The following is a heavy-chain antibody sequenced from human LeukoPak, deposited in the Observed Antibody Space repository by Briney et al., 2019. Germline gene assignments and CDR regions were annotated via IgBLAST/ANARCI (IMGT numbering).Heavy chain of an antibody. D-gene: IGHD1-26*01. Sequence: GGSLRLSCAASGFTFDDYAMHWVRQAPGKGLEWVSGISWNSGRIGYADSVKGRFTISRDSAKNPLYLQMNSLRTEDTAFYYCAKGYGGDLLYYFDYWGQGTLVTVSS. CDR3: AKGYGGDLLYYFDY. J-gene: IGHJ4*02. V-gene: IGHV3-9*01. CDR1: GFTFDDYA. CDR2: ISWNSGRI.